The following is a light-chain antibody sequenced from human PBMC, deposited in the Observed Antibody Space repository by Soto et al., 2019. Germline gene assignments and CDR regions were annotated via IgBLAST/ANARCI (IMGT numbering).Light chain of an antibody. CDR1: QSISSY. CDR3: QQSYRTPPIT. CDR2: AAS. J-gene: IGKJ5*01. Sequence: DIQMTQSPSSLAASVGDSVTITCRASQSISSYLSWYQQKPGKAPKLLIYAASSLQSGVPSRFSGSGSGTDFTLTISSLQPEDFATYYCQQSYRTPPITFGQGTRLEIK. V-gene: IGKV1-39*01.